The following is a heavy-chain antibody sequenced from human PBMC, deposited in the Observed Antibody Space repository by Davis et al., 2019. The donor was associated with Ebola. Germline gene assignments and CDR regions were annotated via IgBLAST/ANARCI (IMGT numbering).Heavy chain of an antibody. V-gene: IGHV4-59*01. D-gene: IGHD6-19*01. CDR3: ARAVAVAVTHYYYYVMDV. J-gene: IGHJ6*04. CDR1: GGSISSYH. Sequence: SETLSLTCTVSGGSISSYHCSCIRQHHGKGQEWIGYIYYSGSTNYNPSLKSRVTISVDTSKNQLSLKLSFVTASDTAVYYCARAVAVAVTHYYYYVMDVWDKGTTVTVSS. CDR2: IYYSGST.